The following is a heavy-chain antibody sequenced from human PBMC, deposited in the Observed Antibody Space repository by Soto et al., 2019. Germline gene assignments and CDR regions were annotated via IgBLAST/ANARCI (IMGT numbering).Heavy chain of an antibody. J-gene: IGHJ3*02. CDR2: MFYSGST. CDR1: GGSTSSYS. V-gene: IGHV4-59*01. D-gene: IGHD2-15*01. CDR3: ALSPRCCSGGSCYPAHGLDI. Sequence: SETLSLTCTVSGGSTSSYSWSWIRQPPGKGLEWIGYMFYSGSTEYNPSLKSRLTISVDTSKNQFSLNLSSVTAAETAMYSFALSPRCCSGGSCYPAHGLDIWGQGRMVTVSS.